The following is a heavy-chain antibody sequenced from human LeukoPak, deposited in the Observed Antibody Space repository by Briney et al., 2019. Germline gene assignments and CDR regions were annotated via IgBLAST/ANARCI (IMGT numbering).Heavy chain of an antibody. V-gene: IGHV1-2*02. CDR2: INPNSGGT. CDR1: GYTFTGYY. Sequence: GASVKVSCKASGYTFTGYYMHWVRQAPGQGLEWMGWINPNSGGTNYAQKFQGRVTMTRDTSISTAYMELSRLRSDDTAVYYCAREGYIDGYNYRFFDYWGQGTLVTVSS. J-gene: IGHJ4*02. CDR3: AREGYIDGYNYRFFDY. D-gene: IGHD5-24*01.